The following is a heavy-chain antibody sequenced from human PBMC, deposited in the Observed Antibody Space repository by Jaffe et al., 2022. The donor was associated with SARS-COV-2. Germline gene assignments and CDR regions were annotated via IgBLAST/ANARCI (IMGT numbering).Heavy chain of an antibody. Sequence: QVQLQQWGAGLLKPSETLSLTCAVYGGSFSGYYWSWIRQPPGKGLEWIGEINHSGSTNYNPSLKSRVTISVDTSKNQFSLKLSSVTAADTAVYYCARPSGVPAVPDYWGQGTLVTVSS. V-gene: IGHV4-34*01. D-gene: IGHD2-2*01. CDR1: GGSFSGYY. CDR2: INHSGST. CDR3: ARPSGVPAVPDY. J-gene: IGHJ4*02.